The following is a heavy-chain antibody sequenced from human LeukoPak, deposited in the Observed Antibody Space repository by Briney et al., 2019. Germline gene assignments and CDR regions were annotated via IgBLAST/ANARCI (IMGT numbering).Heavy chain of an antibody. J-gene: IGHJ4*02. CDR1: GFTFSSYA. CDR2: ISSNGGST. V-gene: IGHV3-64*01. CDR3: ARGPPLAYCGGDCYILWDY. Sequence: PGGSLRLSCAASGFTFSSYAMHWVRQAPGKGLEYVSAISSNGGSTYYANSVKGRFTISRDNSKNTLYLQMGSLRAEDMAVYYYARGPPLAYCGGDCYILWDYWGQGTLVTVSS. D-gene: IGHD2-21*02.